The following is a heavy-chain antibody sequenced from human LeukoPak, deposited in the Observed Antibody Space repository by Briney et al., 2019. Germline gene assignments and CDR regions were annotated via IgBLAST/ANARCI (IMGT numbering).Heavy chain of an antibody. J-gene: IGHJ4*02. D-gene: IGHD3-22*01. V-gene: IGHV3-21*01. CDR2: ISSSSSYI. CDR1: GFTFSSYS. Sequence: PGGSLRLSCAASGFTFSSYSMNWVRQAPGKGLEWVSSISSSSSYIYYADSVKGRFTISRDNAKNSLYLQMNSLRAEDTAVYYCARDLAGYYYDSSGYYDYWGQGTLVTVSS. CDR3: ARDLAGYYYDSSGYYDY.